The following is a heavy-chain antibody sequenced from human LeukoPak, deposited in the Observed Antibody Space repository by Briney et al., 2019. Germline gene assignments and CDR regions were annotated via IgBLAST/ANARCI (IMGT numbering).Heavy chain of an antibody. CDR3: AREWYCSSTSCLYYFEY. Sequence: SETLSLTCVVSGHSISSDYYWGWIRQPPGKGLEWIGSIHHSGKTYYNPSLRSRVTISVGTSKNQFSVKLSSVTAADTAVYYCAREWYCSSTSCLYYFEYWGQGTLVTVSS. CDR2: IHHSGKT. CDR1: GHSISSDYY. D-gene: IGHD2-2*01. V-gene: IGHV4-38-2*02. J-gene: IGHJ4*02.